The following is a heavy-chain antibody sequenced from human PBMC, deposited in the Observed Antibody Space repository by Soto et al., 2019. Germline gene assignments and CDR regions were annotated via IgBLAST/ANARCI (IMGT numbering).Heavy chain of an antibody. CDR2: INHRGST. D-gene: IGHD2-2*01. CDR3: ARDGLCTRTTCRVGNWFAP. J-gene: IGHJ5*02. Sequence: QVQLQQWGAGLLKPSETLSLTCVVYGGSFSGYYWSWIRQSPGKGLEWFGCINHRGSTNSNPSLESRVTISVDTSKNQFSLKLPYVTAADTAMYYCARDGLCTRTTCRVGNWFAPWGQGTLVTVSS. CDR1: GGSFSGYY. V-gene: IGHV4-34*01.